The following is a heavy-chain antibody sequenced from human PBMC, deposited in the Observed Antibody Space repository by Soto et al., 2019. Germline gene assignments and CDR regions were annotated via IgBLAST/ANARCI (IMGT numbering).Heavy chain of an antibody. J-gene: IGHJ4*02. Sequence: QVQLVESGGGVVQPGRSLRLSCAASGFTFSSYGMHWVRQAPGKGLEWLAVISYDGSIQYCADSVKGRFTISRDNSKNTLYLQMNSLRPEDTAVYLCVKSRMGSSWYEGDSWGQGTLVTVSS. CDR2: ISYDGSIQ. V-gene: IGHV3-30*18. D-gene: IGHD6-13*01. CDR1: GFTFSSYG. CDR3: VKSRMGSSWYEGDS.